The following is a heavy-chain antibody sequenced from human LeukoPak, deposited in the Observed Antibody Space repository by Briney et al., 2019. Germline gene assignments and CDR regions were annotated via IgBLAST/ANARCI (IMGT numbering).Heavy chain of an antibody. D-gene: IGHD5-18*01. J-gene: IGHJ5*02. Sequence: PGGSLRLSCAASGFTLSNYGMNWVRQAPGKGLEWVSYISSSSSTIYYADSMKGRFTISRDNAKNSLYLQMNSLRDEDTAVYYCARDASGYSYGSGWFDPWGQGTLVTVSS. CDR3: ARDASGYSYGSGWFDP. CDR2: ISSSSSTI. CDR1: GFTLSNYG. V-gene: IGHV3-48*02.